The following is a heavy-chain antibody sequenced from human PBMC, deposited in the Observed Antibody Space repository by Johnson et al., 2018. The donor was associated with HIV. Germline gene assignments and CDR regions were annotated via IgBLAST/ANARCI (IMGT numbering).Heavy chain of an antibody. CDR3: TTDWELPTKSPRAFDI. Sequence: EVQLVESGGGLVQPGGSLRLSRAASGFTFSNAWMSWVRQAPGKGLEWVGRIKSKTDGGTTDYAAPVKGRFTISRDDSKNTLYLQMNSLKTEDTAVYYCTTDWELPTKSPRAFDIWGQGTMVTVSS. D-gene: IGHD1-26*01. CDR2: IKSKTDGGTT. CDR1: GFTFSNAW. J-gene: IGHJ3*02. V-gene: IGHV3-15*01.